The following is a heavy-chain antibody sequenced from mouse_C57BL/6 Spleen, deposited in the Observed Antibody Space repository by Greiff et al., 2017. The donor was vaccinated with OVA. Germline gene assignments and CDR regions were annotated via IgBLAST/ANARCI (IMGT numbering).Heavy chain of an antibody. J-gene: IGHJ1*03. CDR2: IRNKANNHAT. V-gene: IGHV6-6*01. D-gene: IGHD1-1*01. Sequence: EVMLVESGGGLVQPGGSMKLSCAASGFTFSDAWMDWVRQSPEKGLEWVAEIRNKANNHATYYAESVKGRFTISRDDSKSSVYLQMNSLRAEDTGIYYCTRGYYYGSRNWYFDVWGTGTTVTVSS. CDR3: TRGYYYGSRNWYFDV. CDR1: GFTFSDAW.